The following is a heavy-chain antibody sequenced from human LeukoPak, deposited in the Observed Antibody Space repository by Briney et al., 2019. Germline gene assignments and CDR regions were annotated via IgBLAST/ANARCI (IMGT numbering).Heavy chain of an antibody. Sequence: PGGSLRLSCAASGFTFSSYGMSWVRQAPGKGLEWVSAISGSGGSTYYADSVKGRFTISRDNSKNTLYLQMNSLRAEDTAVYYCAKDRGHDPNWYFDLWGRGTLVTVSS. V-gene: IGHV3-23*01. J-gene: IGHJ2*01. CDR1: GFTFSSYG. D-gene: IGHD3-10*01. CDR2: ISGSGGST. CDR3: AKDRGHDPNWYFDL.